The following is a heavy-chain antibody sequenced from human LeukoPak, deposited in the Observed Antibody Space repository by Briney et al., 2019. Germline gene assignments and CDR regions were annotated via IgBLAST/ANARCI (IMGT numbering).Heavy chain of an antibody. Sequence: GASVKVSCKVSGYTFTIYGINWVRQAPGQGLEWMGWITPFNGNTDYAQKFQGRVTMTTDTSTNTAYMELRSLRSDDTAVYYCAREARYESNGYLSYHLDYWGRGTLVTVSS. CDR3: AREARYESNGYLSYHLDY. D-gene: IGHD3-22*01. J-gene: IGHJ4*02. CDR1: GYTFTIYG. CDR2: ITPFNGNT. V-gene: IGHV1-18*01.